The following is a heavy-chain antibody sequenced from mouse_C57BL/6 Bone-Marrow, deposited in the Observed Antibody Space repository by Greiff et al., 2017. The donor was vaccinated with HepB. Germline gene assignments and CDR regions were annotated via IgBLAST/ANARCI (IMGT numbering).Heavy chain of an antibody. D-gene: IGHD1-2*01. CDR3: ARDENYGPYYAMDY. CDR1: GYSITSGYY. V-gene: IGHV3-6*01. CDR2: ISYDGSN. Sequence: DVKLQESGPGLVKPSQSLSLTCSVTGYSITSGYYWNWIRQFPGNKLEWMGYISYDGSNNYNPSLKNRISITRDTSKNQFFLKLNSVTTEDTATYYCARDENYGPYYAMDYWGQGTSVTVSS. J-gene: IGHJ4*01.